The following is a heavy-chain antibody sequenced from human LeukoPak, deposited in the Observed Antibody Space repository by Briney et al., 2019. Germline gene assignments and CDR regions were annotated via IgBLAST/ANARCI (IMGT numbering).Heavy chain of an antibody. Sequence: ASVKVSCKASEYIFTGYYMHWVRQAPGQGLEWMGWINPNSGGTNYAQKFQGRVTMTRDTSISTAYMELSRLRSDDTAVYYCARVRAVADTYFDYWGQGTLVTVSS. V-gene: IGHV1-2*02. CDR1: EYIFTGYY. CDR2: INPNSGGT. CDR3: ARVRAVADTYFDY. D-gene: IGHD6-19*01. J-gene: IGHJ4*02.